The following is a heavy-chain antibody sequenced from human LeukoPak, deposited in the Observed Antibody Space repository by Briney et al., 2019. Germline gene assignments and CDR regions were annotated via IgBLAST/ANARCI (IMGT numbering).Heavy chain of an antibody. CDR3: AREVRYYYDSSGYYNWFDP. V-gene: IGHV4-34*01. D-gene: IGHD3-22*01. Sequence: SETLSLTCAVYGGSFSGYYWSWIRQPPGKGLEWIGEINHSGSTNYNPSLKSRVTISVDTSNNQFSLKLTSVTAADTAVYYCAREVRYYYDSSGYYNWFDPWGQGTLVTVSS. CDR2: INHSGST. CDR1: GGSFSGYY. J-gene: IGHJ5*02.